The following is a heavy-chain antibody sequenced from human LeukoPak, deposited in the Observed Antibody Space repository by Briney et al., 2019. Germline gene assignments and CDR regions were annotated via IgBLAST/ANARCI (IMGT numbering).Heavy chain of an antibody. CDR1: GGSINIYY. CDR2: ISYSGST. CDR3: ARGTAV. D-gene: IGHD2-21*02. Sequence: SETLSLTCTLSGGSINIYYWSWIRQPPGKGLEWIGYISYSGSTNYNPSLKSRVTISLATSKNQFFLKLNSVTAADTALYYCARGTAVWGQGTLVTVSS. V-gene: IGHV4-59*01. J-gene: IGHJ4*02.